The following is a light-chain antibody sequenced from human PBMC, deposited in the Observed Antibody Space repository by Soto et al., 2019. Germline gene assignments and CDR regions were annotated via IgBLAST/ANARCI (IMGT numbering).Light chain of an antibody. CDR1: QSISSY. J-gene: IGKJ1*01. CDR2: AAS. CDR3: LQDINYPWP. V-gene: IGKV1-39*01. Sequence: DIQMTQTPCALSAAVVDRFTSTFRASQSISSYLNWYQQKPGKAPKLLIYAASSLQSGVPSRFSGSGSGTDFTLAISSLQPEDSATYYCLQDINYPWPFGQGTKVDI.